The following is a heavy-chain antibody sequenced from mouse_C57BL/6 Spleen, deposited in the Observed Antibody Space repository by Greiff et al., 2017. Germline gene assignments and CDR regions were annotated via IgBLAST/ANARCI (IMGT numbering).Heavy chain of an antibody. CDR1: GYAFSSSW. CDR2: IYPGDGDT. D-gene: IGHD2-5*01. Sequence: QVQLQQSGPELVKPGASVKISCKASGYAFSSSWMNWVKQRPGKGLEWIGRIYPGDGDTNYNGKFKGKATLTADKSSSTAYMQLSSLTSEDSAVYFCAENSKKGYYAMDYWGQGTSVTVSS. J-gene: IGHJ4*01. V-gene: IGHV1-82*01. CDR3: AENSKKGYYAMDY.